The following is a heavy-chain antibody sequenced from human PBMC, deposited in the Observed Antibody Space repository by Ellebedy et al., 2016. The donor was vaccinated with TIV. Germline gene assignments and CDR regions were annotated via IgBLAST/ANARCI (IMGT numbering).Heavy chain of an antibody. CDR3: VRGGFYYGSASYYPFDF. Sequence: AASVKVSCKASGYTFTNYDINWVRQATGQGLEWMGWMNPNSGRTGYAQKFQGRVTMTRNTSITTAYMELSSLRSEDTAVYYCVRGGFYYGSASYYPFDFWGQGTLITVSS. D-gene: IGHD3-10*01. J-gene: IGHJ4*02. V-gene: IGHV1-8*01. CDR2: MNPNSGRT. CDR1: GYTFTNYD.